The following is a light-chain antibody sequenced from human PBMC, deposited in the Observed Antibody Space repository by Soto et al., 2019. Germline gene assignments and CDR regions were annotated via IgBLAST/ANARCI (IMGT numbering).Light chain of an antibody. V-gene: IGKV1-39*01. CDR1: ESVSSY. CDR3: QQTYIIPLT. Sequence: DIQMTQSPSSLSASVGERVTISCRTSESVSSYLNWYQQKPGKAPNLLIFAASNLQSGVPSRFSGSGSGTDFTLTVSSLQPEDFATYFCQQTYIIPLTFGQGTRLEI. CDR2: AAS. J-gene: IGKJ5*01.